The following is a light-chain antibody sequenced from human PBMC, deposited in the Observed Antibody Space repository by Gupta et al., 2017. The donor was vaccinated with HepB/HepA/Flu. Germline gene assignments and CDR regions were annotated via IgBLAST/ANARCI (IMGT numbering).Light chain of an antibody. J-gene: IGKJ2*01. V-gene: IGKV4-1*01. CDR3: QLDHNPPYT. CDR1: QSVLYSSNNKNY. CDR2: WAS. Sequence: DIVMMHPAILLAAPLGERATINCKSSQSVLYSSNNKNYLAWYQQKPGQPPKLLIYWASTRESGVPDRFSGCGSGTDFTLTISSHQAEHVAVYYCQLDHNPPYTFSHWAKMKLK.